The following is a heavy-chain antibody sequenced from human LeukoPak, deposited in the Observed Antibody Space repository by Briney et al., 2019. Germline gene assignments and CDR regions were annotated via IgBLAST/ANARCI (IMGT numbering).Heavy chain of an antibody. CDR3: ARDRSIAAAGYYYYYMDV. J-gene: IGHJ6*03. CDR2: ISYDGSNK. V-gene: IGHV3-30*04. CDR1: GFTFSSYA. Sequence: GGSLRLSCAASGFTFSSYAMHWVRQAPGKRLEWVAVISYDGSNKYYADSVKGRFTISRDNSKNTLYLQMNSLRAEDTAVYYCARDRSIAAAGYYYYYMDVWGKGTTVTVSS. D-gene: IGHD6-13*01.